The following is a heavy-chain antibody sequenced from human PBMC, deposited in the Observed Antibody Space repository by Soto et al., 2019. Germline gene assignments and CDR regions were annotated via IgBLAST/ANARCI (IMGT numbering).Heavy chain of an antibody. V-gene: IGHV4-39*02. CDR1: GGSISSSSYY. CDR3: ATQEVGGTYVYTFDP. CDR2: IYCSGST. Sequence: QLQLQESGPGLVKPSETLSLTCTVSGGSISSSSYYWGWIRQPPGKGLEWIGSIYCSGSTYYNPSPESRVTISVDTSKNHFSLKLSSVTAADTAVYYCATQEVGGTYVYTFDPWGQGTLVTVSS. J-gene: IGHJ5*02. D-gene: IGHD1-26*01.